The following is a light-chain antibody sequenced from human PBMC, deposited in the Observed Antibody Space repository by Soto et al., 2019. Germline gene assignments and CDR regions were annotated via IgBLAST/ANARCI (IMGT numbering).Light chain of an antibody. J-gene: IGKJ5*01. CDR2: GAS. CDR1: QSVSSNF. Sequence: EIVLTQSPGTLSLSPGERATLSCRASQSVSSNFLAWYQQKPGQAPRLLIYGASSRATGIPDRLSGSGSGTGFTLPISRLEPADFAVYYCQQYGSSPITFGQGTRLEIK. V-gene: IGKV3-20*01. CDR3: QQYGSSPIT.